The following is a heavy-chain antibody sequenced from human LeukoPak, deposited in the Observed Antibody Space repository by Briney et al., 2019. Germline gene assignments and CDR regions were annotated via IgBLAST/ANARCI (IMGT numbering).Heavy chain of an antibody. CDR2: IYHSGSP. J-gene: IGHJ4*02. CDR1: GDSSSSYY. V-gene: IGHV4-59*01. D-gene: IGHD3-16*01. Sequence: SETLSLTCTVSGDSSSSYYWSWIRQPPGKGLEWIGYIYHSGSPEYNPSLKSRVTMSLDTSKDQFSLKLSSVTPADTAEYYCAGDYKTLAYWGQGTLVTVSS. CDR3: AGDYKTLAY.